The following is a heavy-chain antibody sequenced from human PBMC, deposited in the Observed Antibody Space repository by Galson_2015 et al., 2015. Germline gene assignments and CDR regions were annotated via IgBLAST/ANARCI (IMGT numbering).Heavy chain of an antibody. J-gene: IGHJ3*02. V-gene: IGHV4-4*02. CDR2: IYHSGSA. CDR3: ARDPPDRSAFDI. CDR1: GGSISSSNW. Sequence: SETLSLTCAVSGGSISSSNWWSWVRQPPGKGLEWIGEIYHSGSANYNPSLKSPVTISVDKSKNQFSLKLSSVTAADTAVYYCARDPPDRSAFDIWGQGTMVTVSS.